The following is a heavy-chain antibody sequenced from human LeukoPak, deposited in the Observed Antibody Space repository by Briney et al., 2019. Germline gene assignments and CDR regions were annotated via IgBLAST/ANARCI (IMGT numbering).Heavy chain of an antibody. J-gene: IGHJ4*02. CDR2: MNPNSGNT. D-gene: IGHD2-2*01. CDR3: ASGSTSSVDY. Sequence: ASVKVSCKASGYSFASYDINWVRQATGQGLEWMGWMNPNSGNTGYAQKFQGRVTMTRNTSISTAYMELSRLRSDDTAVYYCASGSTSSVDYWGQGTLVTVSS. V-gene: IGHV1-8*01. CDR1: GYSFASYD.